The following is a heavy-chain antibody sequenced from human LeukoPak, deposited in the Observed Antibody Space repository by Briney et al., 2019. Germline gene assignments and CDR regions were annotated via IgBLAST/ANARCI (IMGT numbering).Heavy chain of an antibody. J-gene: IGHJ4*02. V-gene: IGHV3-21*01. Sequence: SMKGRFTISRDNAKNSVYLQMNSLRVDDTAVYYCARDFLPMAGTGGFVYWGQGTLVTVSA. CDR3: ARDFLPMAGTGGFVY. D-gene: IGHD1-1*01.